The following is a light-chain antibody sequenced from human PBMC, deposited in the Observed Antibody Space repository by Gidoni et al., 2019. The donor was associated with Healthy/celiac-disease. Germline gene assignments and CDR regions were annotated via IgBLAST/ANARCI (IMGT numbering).Light chain of an antibody. CDR3: QQRSNWPLT. Sequence: EIVLTPSPAPLSLSPGERATLSCRASQSVSSYLAWYQQKPGQAPRLLIYDASNRATGIPARFSGSGSGTDFTLNISSLEPEDFAVYYCQQRSNWPLTFGGGTKVEIK. CDR1: QSVSSY. CDR2: DAS. V-gene: IGKV3-11*01. J-gene: IGKJ4*01.